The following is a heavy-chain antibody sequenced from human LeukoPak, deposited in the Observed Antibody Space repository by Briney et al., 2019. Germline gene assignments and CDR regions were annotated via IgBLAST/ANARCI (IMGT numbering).Heavy chain of an antibody. CDR1: GYTFTSYA. CDR3: ARDGQYCSGGSCYGSPGAFDI. J-gene: IGHJ3*02. CDR2: INAGNGNT. V-gene: IGHV1-3*03. D-gene: IGHD2-15*01. Sequence: ASVKVSCKASGYTFTSYAMHWVRQAPGQRLEWMGWINAGNGNTKYSQEFQGRVTITRDTSASTAYMELSSLRSEDMAVYYCARDGQYCSGGSCYGSPGAFDIWGQGTMVTVSS.